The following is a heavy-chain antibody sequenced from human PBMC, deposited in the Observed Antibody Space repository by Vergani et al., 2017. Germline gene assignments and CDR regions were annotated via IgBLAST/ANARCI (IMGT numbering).Heavy chain of an antibody. CDR1: GGSISSYY. D-gene: IGHD3-22*01. CDR2: IYYSGST. V-gene: IGHV4-59*01. CDR3: ARDVHYYDSSERDNWFDP. Sequence: QVQLQQWGPGLVKPSETLSLTCTVSGGSISSYYWSWIRQPPGKGLEWIGYIYYSGSTNYNPSLKSRVTISVDTSKNQFSLKLSSVTAADTAVYYCARDVHYYDSSERDNWFDPWGQGTLVTVSS. J-gene: IGHJ5*02.